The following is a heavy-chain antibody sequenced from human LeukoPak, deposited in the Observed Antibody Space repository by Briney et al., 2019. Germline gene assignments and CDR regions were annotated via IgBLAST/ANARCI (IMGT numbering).Heavy chain of an antibody. Sequence: QSGXXLRLSCAASGFTFSSYAMSWVRQAPGKGLEWVSAISGSGGSTYYADSVKGRFTISRDNSKNTLYLQMNSLRAEDTAVYYCAKVVATIRWFDYWGQGTLVTVSS. CDR2: ISGSGGST. J-gene: IGHJ4*02. V-gene: IGHV3-23*01. D-gene: IGHD5-24*01. CDR1: GFTFSSYA. CDR3: AKVVATIRWFDY.